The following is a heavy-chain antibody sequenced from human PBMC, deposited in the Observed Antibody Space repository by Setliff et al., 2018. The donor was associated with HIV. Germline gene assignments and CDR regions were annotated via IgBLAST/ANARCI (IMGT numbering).Heavy chain of an antibody. Sequence: ASVKVSCKTSGYSFSSHGVSWVRQAPGQGLEWLGWISSYNGKTKYGQNVQGRVTLTTDTSTSTAYMELRSLRPDDTAVYYCANDISASALYYYGMDVWGQGTTVTVSS. CDR2: ISSYNGKT. V-gene: IGHV1-18*01. D-gene: IGHD6-13*01. CDR1: GYSFSSHG. CDR3: ANDISASALYYYGMDV. J-gene: IGHJ6*02.